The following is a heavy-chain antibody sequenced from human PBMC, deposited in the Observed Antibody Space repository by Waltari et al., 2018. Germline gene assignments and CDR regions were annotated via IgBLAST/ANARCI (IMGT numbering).Heavy chain of an antibody. J-gene: IGHJ4*02. CDR3: AKGQGGRRWYLDY. CDR1: GLSFSTYG. V-gene: IGHV3-23*01. Sequence: EVQLLESGGGLVQPGGSLRLSCTASGLSFSTYGMTWVRQAPGKGLEWVSIISPNSITTYYADSVNGRFTISRDNSKSTLILQLSSLRVEDTAIYSCAKGQGGRRWYLDYWGQGARSPSPQ. D-gene: IGHD3-16*01. CDR2: ISPNSITT.